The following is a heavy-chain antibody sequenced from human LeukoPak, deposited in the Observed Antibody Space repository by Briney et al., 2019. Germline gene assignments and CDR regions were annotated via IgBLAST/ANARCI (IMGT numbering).Heavy chain of an antibody. J-gene: IGHJ4*02. CDR1: GGSITNYY. CDR3: ARTSALTTAIYYFDS. Sequence: PSETLSLTCTVSGGSITNYYWSWIRQPPGKGLEWIGYIYSSGSTNYNPSLKSRVTMSVDTSKNHFSLELSSVTAADTAVYYCARTSALTTAIYYFDSWGQGTLVTVSS. CDR2: IYSSGST. D-gene: IGHD4-17*01. V-gene: IGHV4-59*01.